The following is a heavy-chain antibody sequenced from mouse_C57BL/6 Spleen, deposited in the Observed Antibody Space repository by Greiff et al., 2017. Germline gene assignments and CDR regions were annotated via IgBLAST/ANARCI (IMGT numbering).Heavy chain of an antibody. V-gene: IGHV1-18*01. CDR2: INPNNGGT. Sequence: EVQLQESGPELVKTGASVKIPCKASGYTFTDYNMDWVKQSHGKSLEWIGDINPNNGGTIYNQKFKGKATLTVDKSSSTAYMELRSLTSEDTAVYYCARGEGITTDWYFEVWGTGTTVTVSS. D-gene: IGHD1-1*01. CDR1: GYTFTDYN. J-gene: IGHJ1*03. CDR3: ARGEGITTDWYFEV.